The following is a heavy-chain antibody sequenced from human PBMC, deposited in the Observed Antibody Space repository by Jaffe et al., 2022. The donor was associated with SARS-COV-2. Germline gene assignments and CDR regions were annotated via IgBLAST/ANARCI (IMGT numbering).Heavy chain of an antibody. CDR2: IIPILGIA. V-gene: IGHV1-69*08. CDR1: GGTFSSYT. D-gene: IGHD3-3*01. CDR3: ARDSRLHDDDFWSGQGDYYYGMDV. Sequence: QVQLVQSGAEVKKPGSSVKVSCKASGGTFSSYTISWVRQAPGQGLEWMGRIIPILGIANYAQKFQGRVTITADKSTSTAYMELSSLRSEDTAVYYCARDSRLHDDDFWSGQGDYYYGMDVWGQGTTVTVSS. J-gene: IGHJ6*02.